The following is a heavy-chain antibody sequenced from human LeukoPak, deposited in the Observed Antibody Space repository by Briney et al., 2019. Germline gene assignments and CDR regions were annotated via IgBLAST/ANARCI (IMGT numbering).Heavy chain of an antibody. V-gene: IGHV1-8*01. D-gene: IGHD2-15*01. J-gene: IGHJ4*02. CDR2: MNTNSGNK. CDR1: GYTFSSYD. Sequence: ASVKVSCKASGYTFSSYDINWVRQATGQGLERMGWMNTNSGNKGYAQKFQGRVTMTRNTSISTAYMELSSLRSEDTAVYYCARGLGISGVRGDYWGQGTRVTVSS. CDR3: ARGLGISGVRGDY.